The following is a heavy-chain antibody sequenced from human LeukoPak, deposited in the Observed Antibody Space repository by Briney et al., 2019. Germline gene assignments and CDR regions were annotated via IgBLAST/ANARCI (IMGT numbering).Heavy chain of an antibody. V-gene: IGHV3-49*04. Sequence: GGSLRLSCAASGFTFSNAWMNWVRQAPGKGLEWVGFIRSKAYGETADYAASVKGRFTISRDDSKAIAYLQMNSLKTEDTAVYHCTRDRGAYNLYDYWGQGTLVTVSS. CDR3: TRDRGAYNLYDY. CDR1: GFTFSNAW. D-gene: IGHD1-1*01. CDR2: IRSKAYGETA. J-gene: IGHJ4*02.